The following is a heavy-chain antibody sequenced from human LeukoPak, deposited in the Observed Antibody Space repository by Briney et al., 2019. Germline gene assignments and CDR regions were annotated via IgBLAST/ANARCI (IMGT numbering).Heavy chain of an antibody. V-gene: IGHV1-18*01. CDR1: GCTFTSYD. CDR3: AKAFVVVVAASWFDP. J-gene: IGHJ5*02. D-gene: IGHD2-15*01. CDR2: ISAYNGNT. Sequence: ASVKVSCKASGCTFTSYDISWVRQAPGQGLEWMGWISAYNGNTTYAQKLQGRVTMTTDTSTSTAYMELRSLRSDDTAVYYCAKAFVVVVAASWFDPWGQGTLVTVSS.